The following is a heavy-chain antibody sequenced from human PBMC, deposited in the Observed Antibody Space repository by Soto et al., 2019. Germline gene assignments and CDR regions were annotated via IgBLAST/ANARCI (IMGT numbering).Heavy chain of an antibody. CDR2: IKSKTDGGTT. CDR1: GFTFSNAW. J-gene: IGHJ6*02. CDR3: TTATVTTSAKARRYYYYYYGMDV. V-gene: IGHV3-15*01. Sequence: GGSLRLSCAASGFTFSNAWMSWVRQAPGKGLEWVGRIKSKTDGGTTDYAAPVKGRFTISRDDSKNTLYLQMISLKTEDTAVYYCTTATVTTSAKARRYYYYYYGMDVWGQGTTVTVSS. D-gene: IGHD4-17*01.